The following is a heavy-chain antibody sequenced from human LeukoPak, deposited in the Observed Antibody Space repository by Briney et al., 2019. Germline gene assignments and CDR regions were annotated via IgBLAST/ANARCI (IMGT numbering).Heavy chain of an antibody. J-gene: IGHJ4*02. CDR3: AKEGCSSTSCPRLHYFDY. D-gene: IGHD2-2*01. CDR2: ISGSGGST. V-gene: IGHV3-23*01. CDR1: GFTFSSYA. Sequence: GGSLRLSCAASGFTFSSYAMSWVRQAPGKGLEWVSAISGSGGSTYYADSVKGRFTISRDNSKNTLYLQMNSLRAEDTAVYYCAKEGCSSTSCPRLHYFDYWGQGTLVTVSS.